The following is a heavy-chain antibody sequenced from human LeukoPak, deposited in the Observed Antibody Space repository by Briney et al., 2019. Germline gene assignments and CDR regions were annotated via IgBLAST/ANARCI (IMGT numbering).Heavy chain of an antibody. CDR3: ARGEFGYFDWLLSNYYGMDV. Sequence: SVKVSCKASGGTCSSYAISWVRQAPGQGLEWMGGIIPIFGTANYAQKFQGRVTITADKSTSTAYMELSSLRSEDTAVYYCARGEFGYFDWLLSNYYGMDVWGKGTTVTVSS. CDR2: IIPIFGTA. D-gene: IGHD3-9*01. CDR1: GGTCSSYA. V-gene: IGHV1-69*06. J-gene: IGHJ6*04.